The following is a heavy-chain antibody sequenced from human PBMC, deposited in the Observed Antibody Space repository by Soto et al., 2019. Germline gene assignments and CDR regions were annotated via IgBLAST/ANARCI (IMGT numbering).Heavy chain of an antibody. Sequence: GQGLEWMGWISAYNGNTNYAQKLQGRDTITADESTSTAYMELSSLRSEDTAVYYCAKFFFQTEDGIRAVRSVSAFLLNRSSDL. J-gene: IGHJ2*01. V-gene: IGHV1-18*01. D-gene: IGHD2-2*01. CDR2: ISAYNGNT. CDR3: AKFFFQTEDGIRAVRSVSAFLLNRSSDL.